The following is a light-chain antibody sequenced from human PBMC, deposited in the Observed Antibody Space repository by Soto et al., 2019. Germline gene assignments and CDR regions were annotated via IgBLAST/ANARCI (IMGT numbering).Light chain of an antibody. J-gene: IGKJ1*01. CDR3: QYSGSASGWT. CDR1: QSISSY. CDR2: AAS. V-gene: IGKV1-39*02. Sequence: DIQMTQSPSSLSASVGDRVTITCRASQSISSYLNWYQQKPGKAPKLLIYAASSLQSGVPSRFSGSGSGTDFTLTISRLEPEDFAVYYCQYSGSASGWTFGRGTKVDIK.